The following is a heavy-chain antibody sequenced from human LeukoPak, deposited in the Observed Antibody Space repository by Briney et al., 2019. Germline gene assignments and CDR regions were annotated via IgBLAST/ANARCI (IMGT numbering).Heavy chain of an antibody. D-gene: IGHD3-10*01. V-gene: IGHV3-48*01. CDR1: GFTFSSYS. CDR2: ISSSSSTI. Sequence: GGSLRLSCAASGFTFSSYSMNWVRQAPGKGLEWVSYISSSSSTIYYADSVNGRFIISRDNAKNSQYLQMNSLRAEDTAVYYCAGDGLWFGEYPLTLDWWGQGTLVTVSS. CDR3: AGDGLWFGEYPLTLDW. J-gene: IGHJ4*02.